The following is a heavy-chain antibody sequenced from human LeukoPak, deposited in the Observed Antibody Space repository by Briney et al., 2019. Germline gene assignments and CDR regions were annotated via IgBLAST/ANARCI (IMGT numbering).Heavy chain of an antibody. CDR3: ARYSSGFDY. V-gene: IGHV3-43*02. CDR1: GFTFDDYA. J-gene: IGHJ4*02. CDR2: ISGDGGST. D-gene: IGHD6-19*01. Sequence: GGSLRLSCAASGFTFDDYAMHWVRQAPGKGLEWVSLISGDGGSTYYADSVKGRFTISRDNAKNSLYLQMNSLRAEDTAVYYCARYSSGFDYWGQGTLVTVSS.